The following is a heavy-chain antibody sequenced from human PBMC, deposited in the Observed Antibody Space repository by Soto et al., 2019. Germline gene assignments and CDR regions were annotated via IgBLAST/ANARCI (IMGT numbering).Heavy chain of an antibody. V-gene: IGHV3-21*01. CDR1: GFTFSSYS. Sequence: EVQLVESGGGLVKPGGSLRLSCAASGFTFSSYSMNWVRQAPGKGLEWVSSISSSSSYIYYADSVKGRFTISRDNAKNSLYRKMNSLRAEDTAVYYCARGWLQGLWYFDLWGRGTLVTVSS. CDR3: ARGWLQGLWYFDL. J-gene: IGHJ2*01. D-gene: IGHD5-12*01. CDR2: ISSSSSYI.